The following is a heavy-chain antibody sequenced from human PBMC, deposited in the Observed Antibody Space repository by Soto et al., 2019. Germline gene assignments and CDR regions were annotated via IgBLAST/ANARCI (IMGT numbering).Heavy chain of an antibody. J-gene: IGHJ6*02. CDR2: IYPGDSDT. CDR3: ARPYNYGRYYYYGMDV. CDR1: GYSFTSYW. Sequence: GESLKISCKGSGYSFTSYWIGWVRQMPGKGLEWMGIIYPGDSDTRYSPSFQGQVTISADKSISTAYLQWSSLKASDTAMYYCARPYNYGRYYYYGMDVWGQGTTVTVSS. V-gene: IGHV5-51*01. D-gene: IGHD5-18*01.